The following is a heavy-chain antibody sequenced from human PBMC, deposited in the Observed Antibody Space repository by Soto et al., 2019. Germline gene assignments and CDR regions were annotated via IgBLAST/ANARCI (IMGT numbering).Heavy chain of an antibody. V-gene: IGHV4-59*08. J-gene: IGHJ6*03. CDR1: GCSMSSYY. Sequence: PSXTLSLTCTASGCSMSSYYLSWIRQPPVNGLEWIGYIYSSGSTTYNPSLKSRVIISVDTSKNQFSLKLTSVTAADTAVYYCARHGDCRSISCSYFHYMDVWGKGTTVTVSS. CDR2: IYSSGST. CDR3: ARHGDCRSISCSYFHYMDV. D-gene: IGHD2-2*01.